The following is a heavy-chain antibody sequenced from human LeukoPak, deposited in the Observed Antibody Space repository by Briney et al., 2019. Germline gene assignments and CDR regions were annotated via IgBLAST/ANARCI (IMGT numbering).Heavy chain of an antibody. J-gene: IGHJ4*02. CDR3: ARDKSTSCYYFDY. CDR1: GFTFSSHG. Sequence: TGGSLRLSCEASGFTFSSHGMHWVRQAPGKGLEWVAVIWYDGSYKYYADSVKGRFTISRDNSNSTLYLQMNILRAEDSAVYYCARDKSTSCYYFDYWGQGALATVS. D-gene: IGHD2-2*01. CDR2: IWYDGSYK. V-gene: IGHV3-33*08.